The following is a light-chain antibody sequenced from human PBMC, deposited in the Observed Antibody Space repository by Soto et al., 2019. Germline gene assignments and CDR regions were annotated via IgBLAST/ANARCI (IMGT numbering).Light chain of an antibody. CDR1: WDISDY. J-gene: IGKJ5*01. V-gene: IGKV1-33*01. CDR3: QQGHSHTRT. CDR2: DXS. Sequence: IDMTQSLSSLSASVGDRVTITXQASWDISDYFNWYQQQPGXAPKXXXYDXSNLDSGGPSRLSGSGSATDFTFTISSLQPEDFANYYSQQGHSHTRTLGQGTRLEIK.